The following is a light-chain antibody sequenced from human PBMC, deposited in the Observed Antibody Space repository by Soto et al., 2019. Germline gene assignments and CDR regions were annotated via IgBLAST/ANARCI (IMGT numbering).Light chain of an antibody. CDR1: QSVGGD. CDR2: DAS. J-gene: IGKJ4*01. Sequence: EIVLTQSPAILSLSPGETVTLSCRASQSVGGDLAWHQQKPGQVPRVLIYDASYRATGIPARFSGSGSGTDFTLTISSLEPEDFAVYYCQQRRSWPLTFGGGTKWIS. CDR3: QQRRSWPLT. V-gene: IGKV3-11*01.